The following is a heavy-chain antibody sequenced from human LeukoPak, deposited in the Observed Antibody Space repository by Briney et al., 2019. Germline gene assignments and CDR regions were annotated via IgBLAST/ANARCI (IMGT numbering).Heavy chain of an antibody. V-gene: IGHV3-48*02. CDR3: ARSGYCTGGSCYGGSVDY. CDR2: ISSSRSTR. Sequence: GGSLRLSCAASGFTFSSYNMNWVRQAPGKGLEWISYISSSRSTRYYADSVKGRFTISRDNGKNSLYLQMNSLRDEDTAVYYCARSGYCTGGSCYGGSVDYWGQGTLVTVSS. J-gene: IGHJ4*02. CDR1: GFTFSSYN. D-gene: IGHD2-15*01.